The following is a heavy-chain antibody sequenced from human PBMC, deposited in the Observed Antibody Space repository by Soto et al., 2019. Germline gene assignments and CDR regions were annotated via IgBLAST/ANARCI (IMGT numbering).Heavy chain of an antibody. V-gene: IGHV4-59*01. CDR1: GGSISSYY. CDR3: ARDSALRFLAPDAFDI. J-gene: IGHJ3*02. Sequence: SETLSLTCTVSGGSISSYYWSWIRQPPGKGLEWIGYIYYSGSTNYNPSLKSRVTISVDTSKNQFSLKLSSVTAADTAVYYCARDSALRFLAPDAFDIWGQGTMVTVS. CDR2: IYYSGST. D-gene: IGHD3-3*01.